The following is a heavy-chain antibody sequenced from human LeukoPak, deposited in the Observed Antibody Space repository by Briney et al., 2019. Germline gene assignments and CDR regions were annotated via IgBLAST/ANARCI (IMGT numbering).Heavy chain of an antibody. CDR2: IYYSVST. V-gene: IGHV4-59*01. J-gene: IGHJ4*02. Sequence: SETLSLTCTVSGGSISSYYWSWIRQPPGKGLEWIGYIYYSVSTNYNPSLKSRVTISVDTSKNQFSLKLSSVTAADTAVYYCARDDGGSYFDYWGQGTLVTVSS. CDR3: ARDDGGSYFDY. CDR1: GGSISSYY. D-gene: IGHD1-26*01.